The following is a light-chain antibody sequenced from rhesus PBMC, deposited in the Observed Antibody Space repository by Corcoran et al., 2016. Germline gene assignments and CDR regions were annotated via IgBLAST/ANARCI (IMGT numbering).Light chain of an antibody. CDR3: LQHNSYPLT. V-gene: IGKV1-28*01. Sequence: DIQMTQSPSSLSASVGDTVTITCRASQGISRYLNWFQQKPWTALKLLIYAASSLESRVPSRFNGSGSGTEFTLTISSLQPEDFAAYYCLQHNSYPLTFGGGTKVESK. J-gene: IGKJ4*01. CDR1: QGISRY. CDR2: AAS.